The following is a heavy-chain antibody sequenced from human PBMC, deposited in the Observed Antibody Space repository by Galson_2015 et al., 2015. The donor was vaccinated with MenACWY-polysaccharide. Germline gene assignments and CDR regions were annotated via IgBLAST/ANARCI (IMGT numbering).Heavy chain of an antibody. D-gene: IGHD1-26*01. J-gene: IGHJ4*02. V-gene: IGHV3-72*01. CDR2: SKDKAYSYTT. Sequence: SLRLSCAAFGFTFSDHSMDWVRQAPGKGLEWVGRSKDKAYSYTTEYAASVKGRFTISRDHSKNSLDLQMSSLKSDDTAVYLCVWGVVGAGNSWGQGTLVTVSS. CDR1: GFTFSDHS. CDR3: VWGVVGAGNS.